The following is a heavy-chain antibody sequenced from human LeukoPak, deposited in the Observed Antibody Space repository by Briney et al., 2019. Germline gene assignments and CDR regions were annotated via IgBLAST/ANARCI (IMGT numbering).Heavy chain of an antibody. CDR2: IYYSGST. V-gene: IGHV4-34*01. CDR1: GGSFSGYY. D-gene: IGHD3-3*01. J-gene: IGHJ4*02. Sequence: SETLSLTCAVYGGSFSGYYWSWIRQPPGTGLEWIGGIYYSGSTYYNPSLKSRVTISADTSKNQFSLKLNSVTAADTAVYYSARLNANYDFWSGSPGYFDYWGQGALVTVSS. CDR3: ARLNANYDFWSGSPGYFDY.